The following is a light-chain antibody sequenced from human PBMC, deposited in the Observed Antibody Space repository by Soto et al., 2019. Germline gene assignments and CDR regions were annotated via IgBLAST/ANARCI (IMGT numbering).Light chain of an antibody. CDR1: QSVSSSY. Sequence: EIVLTQSPGTLSLSPGERATLSCRARQSVSSSYLARYQHTPGQPPRHLIYGPSSTATGIPDRFSGSGSGTDFTLVSRRLEPEDFAVYYGQPYGCSPLTFGGGTKVEIK. V-gene: IGKV3-20*01. J-gene: IGKJ4*01. CDR3: QPYGCSPLT. CDR2: GPS.